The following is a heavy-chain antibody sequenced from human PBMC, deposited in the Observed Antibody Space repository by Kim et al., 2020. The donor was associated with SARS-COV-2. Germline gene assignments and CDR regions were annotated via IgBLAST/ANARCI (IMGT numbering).Heavy chain of an antibody. CDR1: GYSISSGYY. CDR3: ARIGDSYGFFGLDP. J-gene: IGHJ5*02. V-gene: IGHV4-38-2*02. D-gene: IGHD5-18*01. Sequence: SETLSLTCTVSGYSISSGYYWGWIRQPPGKGLEWIGSIYHSGSTYYNPSLKSRVTISVDTSKNQFSLKLSSVTAADTAVYYCARIGDSYGFFGLDPWGQG. CDR2: IYHSGST.